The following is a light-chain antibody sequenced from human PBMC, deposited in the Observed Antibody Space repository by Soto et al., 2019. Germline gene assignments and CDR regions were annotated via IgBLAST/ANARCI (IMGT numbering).Light chain of an antibody. CDR1: SSDVGGYDY. CDR3: SSYTTTSTYV. CDR2: EVT. J-gene: IGLJ1*01. V-gene: IGLV2-14*01. Sequence: QSALTQPASVSGSPGQSITISCTGTSSDVGGYDYVSWYQHHPGKAPKFMIYEVTNRPSGVSHRFSGSKSGNTASLTIPGLQAEDEADYYCSSYTTTSTYVFGTGTKLTVL.